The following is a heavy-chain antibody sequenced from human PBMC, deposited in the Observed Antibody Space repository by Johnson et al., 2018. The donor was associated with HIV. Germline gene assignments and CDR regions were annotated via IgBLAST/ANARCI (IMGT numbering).Heavy chain of an antibody. V-gene: IGHV3-30*14. D-gene: IGHD6-13*01. CDR1: GFTFSSYA. J-gene: IGHJ3*01. CDR3: ARDGESQQLPLGDAFDV. CDR2: ISYDGSNK. Sequence: QMQLVESGGGVVQPGRSLRLSCAASGFTFSSYAMHWVRQAPGKGLEWVAIISYDGSNKNYADSVRGRFTISRDNSRNTLYLQMSSLRVEDTAMYYCARDGESQQLPLGDAFDVWGQGTMVTVSS.